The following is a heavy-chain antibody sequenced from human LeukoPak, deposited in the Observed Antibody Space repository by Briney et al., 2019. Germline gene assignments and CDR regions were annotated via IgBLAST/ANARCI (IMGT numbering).Heavy chain of an antibody. Sequence: GASVKVSCKASGYTFTGYYMHWVRQAPGQGLEWMGWINPNSGGTNYAQKFQGRVTMTRDTSISTAYMELSRLRSDDTAVYYCARPTKGFLGWLSPPNWFDPWGQGTLVTVSS. V-gene: IGHV1-2*02. CDR2: INPNSGGT. CDR3: ARPTKGFLGWLSPPNWFDP. J-gene: IGHJ5*02. CDR1: GYTFTGYY. D-gene: IGHD3-3*01.